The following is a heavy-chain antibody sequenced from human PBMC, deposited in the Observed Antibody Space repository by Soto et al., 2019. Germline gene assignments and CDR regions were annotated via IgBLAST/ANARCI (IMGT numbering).Heavy chain of an antibody. V-gene: IGHV4-59*08. Sequence: PSETLSLTCAVSGDSISSYYCMWIRQPPGKGLESIGYLYYGRSANYNPSLKSRVTLSVDTSTNQCSLKLSSVTAADTAVYYCARGSYYYDSSGYYHYWGQGTLVTVS. D-gene: IGHD3-22*01. CDR1: GDSISSYY. CDR3: ARGSYYYDSSGYYHY. J-gene: IGHJ4*02. CDR2: LYYGRSA.